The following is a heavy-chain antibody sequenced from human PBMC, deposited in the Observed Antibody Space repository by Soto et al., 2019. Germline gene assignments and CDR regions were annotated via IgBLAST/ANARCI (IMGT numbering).Heavy chain of an antibody. CDR2: ISYDGSNK. J-gene: IGHJ3*02. CDR1: GFTFSSYG. V-gene: IGHV3-30*18. Sequence: PGGSLRLSCAASGFTFSSYGMHWVRQAPGKGLEWVAVISYDGSNKYYADSVKGRFTISRDNSKNTLYLQMNSLRAEDTAVYYCAKDRGLTMARGAFDIWGQGTMVTVSS. D-gene: IGHD3-10*01. CDR3: AKDRGLTMARGAFDI.